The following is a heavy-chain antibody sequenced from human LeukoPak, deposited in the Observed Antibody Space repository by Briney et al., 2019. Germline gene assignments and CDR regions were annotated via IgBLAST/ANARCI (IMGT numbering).Heavy chain of an antibody. J-gene: IGHJ5*02. D-gene: IGHD3-3*01. V-gene: IGHV4-39*07. CDR3: AREGFWSGYVNWFDP. Sequence: SETLSLTCTVSGGSISSSSYYWGWIRQPPGKGLEWIGRIYTSGSTNYNPSLKSRVTMSVDTSKNQFSLKLSSVTAADTAVYYCAREGFWSGYVNWFDPWGQGTLVTVSS. CDR1: GGSISSSSYY. CDR2: IYTSGST.